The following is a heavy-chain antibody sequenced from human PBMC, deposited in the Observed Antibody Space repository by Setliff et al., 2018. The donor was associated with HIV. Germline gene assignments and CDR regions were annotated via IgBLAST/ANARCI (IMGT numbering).Heavy chain of an antibody. V-gene: IGHV1-3*01. CDR2: IHAGNGDT. D-gene: IGHD3-22*01. CDR3: ARDLYYYDSSGYYPGNYYGMDV. Sequence: ASVKVSCKASGYTFTSYAMHWVRQAPGQRLEWMGWIHAGNGDTKYSQNFQGRVTITRDTSASTAYMELSSLRSEDTAVYYCARDLYYYDSSGYYPGNYYGMDVWGQGTTVTVSS. CDR1: GYTFTSYA. J-gene: IGHJ6*02.